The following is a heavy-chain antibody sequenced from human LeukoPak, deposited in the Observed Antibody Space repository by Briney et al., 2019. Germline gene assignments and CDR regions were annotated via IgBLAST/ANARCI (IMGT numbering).Heavy chain of an antibody. D-gene: IGHD1-26*01. CDR2: INPNSGGT. CDR3: AREFPNSGSYLYHY. CDR1: GYTFTGYY. V-gene: IGHV1-2*02. J-gene: IGHJ4*02. Sequence: GASVKVSCKASGYTFTGYYMHWVRQAPGQGLEWMGWINPNSGGTNYAQKFQGRVTMTRDTSISTAYMELSRLRSDDTAVYYCAREFPNSGSYLYHYWGQGTLVTVSS.